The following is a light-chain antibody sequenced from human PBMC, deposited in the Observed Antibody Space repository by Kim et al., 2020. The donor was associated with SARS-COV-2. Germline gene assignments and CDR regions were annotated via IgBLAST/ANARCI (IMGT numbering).Light chain of an antibody. CDR2: GNT. Sequence: QTITTSCTGSSANIGAGFDVHWYQKLPGTAPKLLTYGNTNRPSGVPDRFSASKSGTSASLAISGLQSEDEADYYCQSYDSTLSGGVFGGGTQLTVL. CDR1: SANIGAGFD. CDR3: QSYDSTLSGGV. V-gene: IGLV1-40*01. J-gene: IGLJ3*02.